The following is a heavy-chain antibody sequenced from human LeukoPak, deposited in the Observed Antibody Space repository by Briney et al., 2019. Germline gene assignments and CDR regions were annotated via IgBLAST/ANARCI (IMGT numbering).Heavy chain of an antibody. J-gene: IGHJ3*02. CDR3: ARSHYYDGAFDI. D-gene: IGHD3-22*01. CDR2: IYPGDSDT. Sequence: GESLKISCKGSGYSFTTYWIGWGRPMPGKGLEWMGIIYPGDSDTRYSPSFQGQVTISADKSISTAYLQWSSLKASDTAMYYCARSHYYDGAFDIWGQGTMVTVSS. CDR1: GYSFTTYW. V-gene: IGHV5-51*01.